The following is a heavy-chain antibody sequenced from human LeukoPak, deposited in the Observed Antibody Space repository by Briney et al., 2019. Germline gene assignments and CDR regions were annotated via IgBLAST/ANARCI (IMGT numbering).Heavy chain of an antibody. J-gene: IGHJ4*02. D-gene: IGHD2-8*02. CDR1: GGTFSSYA. V-gene: IGHV1-69*05. CDR3: ARHVLSTGWYFDY. Sequence: SVKVSCKASGGTFSSYAISWVRQAPGQGLEWMGRIIPIFGTANYAQKFQGRVTITTDESTSTAYMELSSLRSVTAADTAVYYCARHVLSTGWYFDYWGQGTLVTVSS. CDR2: IIPIFGTA.